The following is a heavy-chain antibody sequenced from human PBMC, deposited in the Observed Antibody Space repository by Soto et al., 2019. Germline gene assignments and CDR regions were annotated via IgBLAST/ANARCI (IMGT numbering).Heavy chain of an antibody. V-gene: IGHV1-58*02. J-gene: IGHJ5*02. D-gene: IGHD3-9*01. CDR1: GFTFTSSA. CDR3: AADFLYDILTIGP. Sequence: GASVKVSCKASGFTFTSSAMQWVRQARGQRLEWIGWIVVGSGNTNYAQKFQERVTITRDMSTSTAYMELSSLRSEDTAVYYCAADFLYDILTIGPWGQGTLVTVSS. CDR2: IVVGSGNT.